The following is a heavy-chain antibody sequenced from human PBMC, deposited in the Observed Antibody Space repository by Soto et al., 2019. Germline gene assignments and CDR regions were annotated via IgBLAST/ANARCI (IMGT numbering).Heavy chain of an antibody. J-gene: IGHJ6*02. D-gene: IGHD3-3*01. CDR2: IIPIFGTA. CDR1: GGTFGSYA. V-gene: IGHV1-69*13. CDR3: ASFFGVVPYYYYGMDV. Sequence: ASVKVSCKASGGTFGSYAISWVRQAPGQGPEWMGGIIPIFGTANYAQKFQGRVTITADESTSTAYMELSSLRSEDTAVYYCASFFGVVPYYYYGMDVWGQGTTVTVSS.